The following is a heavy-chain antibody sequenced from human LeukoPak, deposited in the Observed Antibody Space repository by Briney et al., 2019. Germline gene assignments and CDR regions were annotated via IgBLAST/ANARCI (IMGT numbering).Heavy chain of an antibody. CDR2: ISYDGSNK. J-gene: IGHJ4*02. CDR1: GFTFSSYA. CDR3: ARTQDYYDSSGPLY. D-gene: IGHD3-22*01. Sequence: GGSLRLSCAGSGFTFSSYAMHWVRQAPGKGLEWVAVISYDGSNKYYAGSVKGRFTISRDNSKNTLYLQMNSLRAEDTAVYYCARTQDYYDSSGPLYWGQGTLVTVSS. V-gene: IGHV3-30-3*01.